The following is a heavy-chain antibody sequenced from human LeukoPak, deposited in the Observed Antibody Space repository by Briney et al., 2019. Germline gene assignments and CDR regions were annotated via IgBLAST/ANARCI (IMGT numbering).Heavy chain of an antibody. CDR2: IIPIFGTA. Sequence: SVKVSCKASGGTFSSYAISWVRQAPGQGLEWMGGIIPIFGTANYAQKFQGRVTITADKSTSTAYMELSSLRSEDTAVYYCARDSGSPSKTGEDYWGQGTLVTVSS. CDR1: GGTFSSYA. D-gene: IGHD1-26*01. V-gene: IGHV1-69*06. CDR3: ARDSGSPSKTGEDY. J-gene: IGHJ4*02.